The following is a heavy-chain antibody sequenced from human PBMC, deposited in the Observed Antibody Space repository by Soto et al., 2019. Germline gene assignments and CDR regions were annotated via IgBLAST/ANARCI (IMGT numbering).Heavy chain of an antibody. CDR1: GGSISSGGYY. CDR2: IYYSGST. J-gene: IGHJ5*02. V-gene: IGHV4-31*03. Sequence: SETLSLTCTVSGGSISSGGYYWSWIRQHPGKGLEWIGYIYYSGSTYYNPSLKSRVTISVDTSKNQFSLKLSSVTAADTAVYYCASIPIITMVRGVIWFDPWGQGTLVTVSS. D-gene: IGHD3-10*01. CDR3: ASIPIITMVRGVIWFDP.